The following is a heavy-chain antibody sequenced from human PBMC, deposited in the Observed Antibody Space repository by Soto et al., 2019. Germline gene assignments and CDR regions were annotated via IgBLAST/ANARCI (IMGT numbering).Heavy chain of an antibody. D-gene: IGHD2-15*01. CDR3: ARDWGNCTGGSCYSDYYYYYGMDV. Sequence: ASVKVSCKASGYTFTRSGISWVRQAPGQGLEWMGWISTYNGDTNYAQTFQGRVTMTTDTSTYTAYMELRSLRSDDTAVYYCARDWGNCTGGSCYSDYYYYYGMDVWGQGTTVTVSS. J-gene: IGHJ6*02. CDR2: ISTYNGDT. V-gene: IGHV1-18*01. CDR1: GYTFTRSG.